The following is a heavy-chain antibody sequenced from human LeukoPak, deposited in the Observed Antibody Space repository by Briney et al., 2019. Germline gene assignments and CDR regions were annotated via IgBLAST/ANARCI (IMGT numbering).Heavy chain of an antibody. V-gene: IGHV3-23*01. D-gene: IGHD6-19*01. CDR3: AKADGGQWPSSYYYYYMDV. Sequence: GGSLRLSCAASGFTFSRYSMNWVRQAPGKGLEWVSAIVSSGDSTYYADSVKGRFTISRDNSKNTLYLQMNSLRAEDTAVYYCAKADGGQWPSSYYYYYMDVWGKGTTVTVSS. CDR1: GFTFSRYS. J-gene: IGHJ6*03. CDR2: IVSSGDST.